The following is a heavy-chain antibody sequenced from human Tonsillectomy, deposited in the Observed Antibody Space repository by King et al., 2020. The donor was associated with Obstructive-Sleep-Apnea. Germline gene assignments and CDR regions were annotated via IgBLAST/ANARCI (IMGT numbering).Heavy chain of an antibody. Sequence: HVQLVESGGGLVKPGGSLRLSCAASGFTFSDYYMSWIRQAPGKGLEWVSYIRSIDSNIYYADSVKGRFTITRDNAKNSLHLQMNSLRAEDTALYYCARGLRVGDYWGQGTLVTVSS. CDR3: ARGLRVGDY. V-gene: IGHV3-11*01. J-gene: IGHJ4*02. CDR2: IRSIDSNI. CDR1: GFTFSDYY. D-gene: IGHD1-26*01.